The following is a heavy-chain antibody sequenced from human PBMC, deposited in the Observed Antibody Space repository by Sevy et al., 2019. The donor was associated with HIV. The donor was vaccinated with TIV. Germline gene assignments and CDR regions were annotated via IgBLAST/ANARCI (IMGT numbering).Heavy chain of an antibody. CDR2: ISPSGHAI. CDR1: GFIFSNYE. Sequence: GGSLRLSCKASGFIFSNYEMNWVRQAPGKGLEWVSYISPSGHAIYYADSVKGRFTVSRDNAKNSLYLQMKSLRGEDTALYYCARDIESSGYSYAFDLWGQGTMVTVSS. D-gene: IGHD3-22*01. CDR3: ARDIESSGYSYAFDL. V-gene: IGHV3-48*03. J-gene: IGHJ3*01.